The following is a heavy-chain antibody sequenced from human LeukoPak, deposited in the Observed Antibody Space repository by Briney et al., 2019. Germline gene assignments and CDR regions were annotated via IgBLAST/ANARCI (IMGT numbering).Heavy chain of an antibody. D-gene: IGHD2-15*01. CDR2: INHSGST. CDR1: GGPFSGYY. CDR3: ARTTYCSGGSCHFDY. Sequence: SETLSLTCAVYGGPFSGYYWSWIRQPPGKGLEWIGEINHSGSTNYNPSLKSRVTISVDTSKNQFSLKLSSVTAADTAVYYCARTTYCSGGSCHFDYWGQGTLVTVSS. V-gene: IGHV4-34*01. J-gene: IGHJ4*02.